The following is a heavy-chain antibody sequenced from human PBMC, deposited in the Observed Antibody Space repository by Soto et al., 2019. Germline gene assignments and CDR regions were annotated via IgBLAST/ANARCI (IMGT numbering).Heavy chain of an antibody. CDR2: INPNDGST. CDR1: GYSFTGNS. Sequence: ASVKVSCKASGYSFTGNSMHWVRQAPGQGLEWMGIINPNDGSTNYAQKFQGRVTMTRDTSTSTVYMELSSLKSEDTAVYYCARGPPAAREMATILARFDYWGQGTLVTVSS. V-gene: IGHV1-46*01. J-gene: IGHJ4*02. CDR3: ARGPPAAREMATILARFDY. D-gene: IGHD5-12*01.